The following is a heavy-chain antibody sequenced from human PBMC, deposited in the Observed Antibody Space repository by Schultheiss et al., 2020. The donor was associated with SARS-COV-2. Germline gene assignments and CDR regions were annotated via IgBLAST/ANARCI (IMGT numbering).Heavy chain of an antibody. Sequence: GGSLRLSCAASGFTVSSNYMSWVRQAPGKGLEWVSVIYSGGSTYYADSVKGRFTISRDNSKNTLYLQMNSLRAEDTAVYYCAREGRIAAAGTGGGDYYYGMDVWGQGTTVTVSS. V-gene: IGHV3-53*05. CDR3: AREGRIAAAGTGGGDYYYGMDV. CDR1: GFTVSSNY. CDR2: IYSGGST. J-gene: IGHJ6*02. D-gene: IGHD6-13*01.